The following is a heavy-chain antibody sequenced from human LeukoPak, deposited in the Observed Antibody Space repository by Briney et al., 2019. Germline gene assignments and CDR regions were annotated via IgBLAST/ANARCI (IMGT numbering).Heavy chain of an antibody. D-gene: IGHD5-24*01. J-gene: IGHJ4*02. V-gene: IGHV3-43*02. CDR3: AKDKNGYPDY. CDR2: ISGDGGST. CDR1: GFTFDDYA. Sequence: GGSLRLSCAASGFTFDDYAMHWVRQAPGKGLEWVSLISGDGGSTYYADSVKGRFTISRDNSKHSLYLQMNSLRTADTALYYCAKDKNGYPDYWGQGTQVTVRS.